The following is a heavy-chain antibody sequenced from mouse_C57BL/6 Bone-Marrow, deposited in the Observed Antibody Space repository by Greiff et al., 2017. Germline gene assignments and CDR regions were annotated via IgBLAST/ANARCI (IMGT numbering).Heavy chain of an antibody. CDR3: ASWFGAY. CDR2: IWGVGRT. V-gene: IGHV2-6*01. J-gene: IGHJ3*01. Sequence: VQRVELGPGLVAPSQSLSITCTVSGFSLTSYGVDRVRQSPGKGLEWLGVIWGVGRTNYNSALKSRLSISKDNSKSHVFLKMNSLQIYDTAMYYCASWFGAYWGQGTLVTVSA. CDR1: GFSLTSYG. D-gene: IGHD2-2*01.